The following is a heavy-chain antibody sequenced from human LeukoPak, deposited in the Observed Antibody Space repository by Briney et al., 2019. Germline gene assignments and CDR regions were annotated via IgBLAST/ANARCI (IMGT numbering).Heavy chain of an antibody. D-gene: IGHD2-15*01. J-gene: IGHJ4*02. CDR3: ARGYCSGGSCYEGY. Sequence: PSETLSLTCTVSGGSISSGDYYWSWIRQPPGKGLEWIGYIYYSGSTYYNPSLKSRVTISVDTSKNQFSLKLSSVTAADTAVYYCARGYCSGGSCYEGYWGQGTLVTVSS. CDR2: IYYSGST. CDR1: GGSISSGDYY. V-gene: IGHV4-30-4*01.